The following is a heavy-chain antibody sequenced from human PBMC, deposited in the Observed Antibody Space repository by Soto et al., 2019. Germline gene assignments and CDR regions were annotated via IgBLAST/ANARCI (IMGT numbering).Heavy chain of an antibody. CDR2: INAGNGNT. V-gene: IGHV1-3*01. J-gene: IGHJ6*02. D-gene: IGHD2-15*01. CDR3: ARDIVVVVAGTMDV. CDR1: GYTFTSYA. Sequence: QVQLVQSGAEVKKPGASVKVSCKASGYTFTSYAMHWVRQAPGQRLEWMGWINAGNGNTKYSQKFQGRGTITRDTAASTAYMELSSLRSEDTAVYYCARDIVVVVAGTMDVWGQGTTVTVSS.